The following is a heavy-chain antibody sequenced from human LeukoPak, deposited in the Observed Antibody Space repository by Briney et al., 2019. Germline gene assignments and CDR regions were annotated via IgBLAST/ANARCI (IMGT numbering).Heavy chain of an antibody. CDR2: ISSSSSTI. CDR3: ARDLTFFYDSRGDY. D-gene: IGHD3-22*01. V-gene: IGHV3-48*04. J-gene: IGHJ4*02. CDR1: GFTFSSAY. Sequence: GGSLRLSCAVSGFTFSSAYMNWVRQAPGKGLEWVSYISSSSSTIYYADSVKGRFTISRDNAKNSLYLQMNSLRAEDTAVYYCARDLTFFYDSRGDYWGQGTLVTVSS.